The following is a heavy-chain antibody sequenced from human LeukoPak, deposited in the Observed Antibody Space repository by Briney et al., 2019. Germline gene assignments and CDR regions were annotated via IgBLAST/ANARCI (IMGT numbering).Heavy chain of an antibody. Sequence: ASVKVSCKASGYTFTGYYMHWVRQAPGQGLEWMGCINPNSGGTNYAQKFQGRVTMTRDTSISTAYMELSRLRSDDTAVYYCARWRDIVSRTTDYYFDYWGQGTLVTVSS. CDR2: INPNSGGT. CDR1: GYTFTGYY. D-gene: IGHD2-2*01. CDR3: ARWRDIVSRTTDYYFDY. J-gene: IGHJ4*02. V-gene: IGHV1-2*02.